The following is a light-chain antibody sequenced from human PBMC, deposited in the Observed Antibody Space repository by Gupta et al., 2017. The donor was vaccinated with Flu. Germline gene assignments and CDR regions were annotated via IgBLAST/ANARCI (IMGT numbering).Light chain of an antibody. CDR3: PHDDNYRLT. CDR1: HAIRNT. CDR2: NVS. V-gene: IGKV1-6*01. Sequence: AIQITLSPSSLSATVGDRVTITCRASHAIRNTLGCYQQKPGTAPKLLMYNVSTLQSGVPSRFSGSGSGTDFTLTISSLQPEDLATYYCPHDDNYRLTFGGWAKVEIK. J-gene: IGKJ4*01.